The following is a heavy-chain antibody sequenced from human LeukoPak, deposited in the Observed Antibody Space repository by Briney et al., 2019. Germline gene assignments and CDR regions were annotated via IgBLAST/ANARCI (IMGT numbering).Heavy chain of an antibody. V-gene: IGHV3-23*01. CDR3: AKRFRGSSGLYYFDY. Sequence: GGSLRLSCAASGFTFSSYAMSWVRQAPGKGLEWVSAISGSGGSTYYADSVKGRFTISRDNSKNTLYLQMNSLRAEDTAIYYCAKRFRGSSGLYYFDYWGQGTLVTVSS. D-gene: IGHD6-13*01. CDR1: GFTFSSYA. J-gene: IGHJ4*02. CDR2: ISGSGGST.